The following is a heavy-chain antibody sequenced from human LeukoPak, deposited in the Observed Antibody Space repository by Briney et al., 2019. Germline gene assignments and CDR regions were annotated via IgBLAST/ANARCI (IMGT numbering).Heavy chain of an antibody. CDR2: ISGSSSFI. V-gene: IGHV3-21*01. J-gene: IGHJ4*02. CDR3: ARDGLQAYYDSSGFFDH. Sequence: KPGGSLRLSCAASGFTFSSYNMNWVRQAPGKGLEWVSSISGSSSFISYADSMQGRFTISRDNARNSLYLQMNSLRAEDTAVYYCARDGLQAYYDSSGFFDHWGQGTLVTVSS. CDR1: GFTFSSYN. D-gene: IGHD3-22*01.